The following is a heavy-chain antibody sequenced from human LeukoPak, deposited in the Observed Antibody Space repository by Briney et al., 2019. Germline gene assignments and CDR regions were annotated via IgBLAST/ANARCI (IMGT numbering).Heavy chain of an antibody. Sequence: ASVKVSCRASGYSFSSYDMNWVRQATGQGLEWMGWMNPNSGNTGYAQKFQGRVTMTRNTSISTAYMELSSLRSEDTAVYYCARGLINNWFDPWGQGTLVTVSS. CDR2: MNPNSGNT. J-gene: IGHJ5*02. CDR3: ARGLINNWFDP. D-gene: IGHD3-22*01. CDR1: GYSFSSYD. V-gene: IGHV1-8*01.